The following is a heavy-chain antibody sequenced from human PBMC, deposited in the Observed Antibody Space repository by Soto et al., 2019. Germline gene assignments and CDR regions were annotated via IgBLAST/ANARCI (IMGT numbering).Heavy chain of an antibody. CDR1: GYSFTSYW. CDR3: ARHATGGPYYYYGMDV. CDR2: IYPGDSDT. V-gene: IGHV5-51*01. J-gene: IGHJ6*02. D-gene: IGHD7-27*01. Sequence: GVSLKISCKGAGYSFTSYWIGWVRQMPGKGLEWMGIIYPGDSDTRYSPSFQGQVTISADKSIRTAYLQWSSLKATDTAMYYCARHATGGPYYYYGMDVWGQGTTVTVSS.